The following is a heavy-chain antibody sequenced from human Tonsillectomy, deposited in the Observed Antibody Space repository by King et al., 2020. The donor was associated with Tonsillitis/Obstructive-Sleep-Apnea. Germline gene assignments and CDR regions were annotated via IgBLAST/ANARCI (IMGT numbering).Heavy chain of an antibody. CDR1: GDSVSRDTTS. CDR3: VRGRPFDY. Sequence: VQLQQSGPGLVKPSQTLSLTCAISGDSVSRDTTSWNWIRQSPSRGLEWLGRTYYRSTWYNDYAVFVKSRITINPDTSKNQFSLQLNSVTPEDTAVYFCVRGRPFDYWGQGTLVTVSS. CDR2: TYYRSTWYN. V-gene: IGHV6-1*01. J-gene: IGHJ4*02.